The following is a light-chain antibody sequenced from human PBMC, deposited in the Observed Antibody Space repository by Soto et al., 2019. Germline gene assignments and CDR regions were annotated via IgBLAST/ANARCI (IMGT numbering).Light chain of an antibody. CDR3: QYYGSSPWT. J-gene: IGKJ1*01. CDR2: VAS. V-gene: IGKV3-20*01. Sequence: EIVLTQSPGTLSSSPGERATLSCRASQSVGGSYLAWYQQKPGQAPRLLIYVASTRATGVPDRFSGSGSATDFSLTINRLEPEDFAVYYCQYYGSSPWTFGQGTKVEIK. CDR1: QSVGGSY.